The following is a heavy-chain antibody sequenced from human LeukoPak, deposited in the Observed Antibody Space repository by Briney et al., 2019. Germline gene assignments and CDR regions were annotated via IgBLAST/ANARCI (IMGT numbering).Heavy chain of an antibody. CDR2: INYSGST. D-gene: IGHD3-22*01. Sequence: SETLSLTCTVSGGSISSNSYYWGWIRQPPGKGLEWIGSINYSGSTYYNPSLKSRITISVDTSKNQFSLKLSSVTAADTAVYYCARVGNYYDSSGYLHGWFDPWGQGTLVTVSS. CDR1: GGSISSNSYY. CDR3: ARVGNYYDSSGYLHGWFDP. V-gene: IGHV4-39*07. J-gene: IGHJ5*02.